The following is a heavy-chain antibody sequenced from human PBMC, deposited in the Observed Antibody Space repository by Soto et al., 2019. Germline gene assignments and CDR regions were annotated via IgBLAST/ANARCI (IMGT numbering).Heavy chain of an antibody. J-gene: IGHJ3*01. D-gene: IGHD1-26*01. V-gene: IGHV1-2*02. CDR1: RYSFSGYY. CDR3: ARTPSVGATTVILGDDAFDL. Sequence: QEQLEQSGAEVKKPGASVMVSCKASRYSFSGYYFHWVRQAPGQGPARMGWINSDLGGTNYAKRVRGRFTMTRDTSTKTVYLELSSLRSDDTAVYFCARTPSVGATTVILGDDAFDLWGQGTLITVSS. CDR2: INSDLGGT.